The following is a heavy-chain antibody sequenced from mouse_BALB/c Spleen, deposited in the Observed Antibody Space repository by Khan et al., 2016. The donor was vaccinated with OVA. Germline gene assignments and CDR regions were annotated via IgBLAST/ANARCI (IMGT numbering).Heavy chain of an antibody. CDR2: INPSNGGT. CDR3: SRSGYGTFAY. CDR1: GYTFTNYY. J-gene: IGHJ3*01. D-gene: IGHD2-1*01. Sequence: QVQLQQSGAELVKPGASVRLSCKASGYTFTNYYLYWVKQRPGHGLEWIGDINPSNGGTNFNEKFKNKVTLTVDKSSSTAYMQLSSLTSEDSAVYYCSRSGYGTFAYWGQGNLVTVSA. V-gene: IGHV1S81*02.